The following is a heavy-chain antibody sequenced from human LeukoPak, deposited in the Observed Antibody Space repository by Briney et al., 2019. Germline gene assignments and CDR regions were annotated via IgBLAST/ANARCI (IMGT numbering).Heavy chain of an antibody. Sequence: SLSTSGVGGGWIRQPPGKALEWLALIYWDDDKRYSPSLKSRLTITKDTSKNQVALTMTNTDPVDTATSYCALGSGRTFDYWGQGTLVTVSS. CDR1: SLSTSGVG. CDR2: IYWDDDK. V-gene: IGHV2-5*02. D-gene: IGHD1/OR15-1a*01. J-gene: IGHJ4*02. CDR3: ALGSGRTFDY.